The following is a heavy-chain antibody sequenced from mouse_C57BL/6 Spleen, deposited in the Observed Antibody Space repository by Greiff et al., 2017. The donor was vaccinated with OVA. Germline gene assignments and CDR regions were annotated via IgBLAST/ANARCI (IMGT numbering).Heavy chain of an antibody. CDR1: GYTFTSYW. V-gene: IGHV1-50*01. CDR2: IDPSDSYT. J-gene: IGHJ2*01. CDR3: ARIKLSY. Sequence: QVQLQQSGAELVKPGASVKLSCKASGYTFTSYWMQWVKQRPGQGLEWIGEIDPSDSYTNYNQKFKGKATLTVDTSSSTAYMQLSSLTSEDSAVYYCARIKLSYWGQGTTLTVSS.